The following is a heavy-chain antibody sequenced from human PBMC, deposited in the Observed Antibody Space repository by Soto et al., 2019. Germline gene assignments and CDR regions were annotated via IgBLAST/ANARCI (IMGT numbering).Heavy chain of an antibody. CDR2: IYTSGST. V-gene: IGHV4-4*07. Sequence: AETLSLACPVAGCSISSYYLSWIRQPAGKGLEWIGRIYTSGSTNYNPSLKSRVTMSVDTSKNQFSLKLSSVTAADTAVYYCATILGEGANDAFDIWRQGKRVTVS. CDR1: GCSISSYY. D-gene: IGHD1-26*01. CDR3: ATILGEGANDAFDI. J-gene: IGHJ3*02.